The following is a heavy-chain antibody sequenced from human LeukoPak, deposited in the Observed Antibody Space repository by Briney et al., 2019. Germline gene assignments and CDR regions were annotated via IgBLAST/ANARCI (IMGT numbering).Heavy chain of an antibody. Sequence: ASVKVSCKASGYTFTSYGISWVRQAPGQGLEWMGWVSAYNGNTNYAQKLQGRVTMTTDTSTSTAYMELRSLRSDDTAMYYCARIRRPMVVVAAMDRKNKEYYFDYWGQRTLVTVSS. J-gene: IGHJ4*02. CDR2: VSAYNGNT. CDR1: GYTFTSYG. D-gene: IGHD2-15*01. CDR3: ARIRRPMVVVAAMDRKNKEYYFDY. V-gene: IGHV1-18*01.